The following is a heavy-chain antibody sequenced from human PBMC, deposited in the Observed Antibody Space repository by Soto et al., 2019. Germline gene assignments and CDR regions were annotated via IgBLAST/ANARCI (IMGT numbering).Heavy chain of an antibody. CDR3: AGRYNWNDGVWFDP. J-gene: IGHJ5*02. Sequence: ASETLSLTCTVSGGSISSGDYYWSWIRQPPGKGLEWIGYIYYSGSTYYNPSLKSRVTISVDTSKNQFSLKLSSVTAADTAVYYCAGRYNWNDGVWFDPWGQGTLVTVSS. V-gene: IGHV4-30-4*01. CDR2: IYYSGST. CDR1: GGSISSGDYY. D-gene: IGHD1-20*01.